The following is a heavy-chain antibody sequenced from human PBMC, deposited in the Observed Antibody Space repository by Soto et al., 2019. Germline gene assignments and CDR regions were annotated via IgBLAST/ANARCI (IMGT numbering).Heavy chain of an antibody. CDR1: GGSFSGYY. CDR2: INHGGST. D-gene: IGHD3-22*01. Sequence: QVQLQPWGAGLLKPSETLSLTCAVYGGSFSGYYWSWIRQPPGKGLEWIGEINHGGSTNYNPSLKSRVTISVDTSKNQFSLKLSSVTAADTAVYYCARAAVRSSGITPSFRYWGQGTLVTVSS. CDR3: ARAAVRSSGITPSFRY. J-gene: IGHJ4*02. V-gene: IGHV4-34*01.